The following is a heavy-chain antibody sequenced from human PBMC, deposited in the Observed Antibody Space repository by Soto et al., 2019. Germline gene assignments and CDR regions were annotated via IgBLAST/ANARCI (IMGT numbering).Heavy chain of an antibody. CDR2: IFPIDSDT. CDR3: ARSDFSHYGDVYYCMDV. D-gene: IGHD4-4*01. CDR1: GYTFTRNW. Sequence: PGESLKISCKGSGYTFTRNWIGWVRQMPGKGLEWMGIIFPIDSDTRFSPSSQGQVTISADNSISTAYLQWSSLKASDTAMYYCARSDFSHYGDVYYCMDVWGQGTTVTVSS. J-gene: IGHJ6*02. V-gene: IGHV5-51*01.